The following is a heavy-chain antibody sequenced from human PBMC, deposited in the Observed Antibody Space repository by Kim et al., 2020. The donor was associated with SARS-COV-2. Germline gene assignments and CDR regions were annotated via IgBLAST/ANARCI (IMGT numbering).Heavy chain of an antibody. CDR2: ITTTGGTT. CDR1: GFTFSSCA. J-gene: IGHJ4*02. D-gene: IGHD6-13*01. Sequence: GGSLRLSCAASGFTFSSCAMSWVRQAPGKGLEWVSTITTTGGTTYYADSVKGRFTISRDNSKNTLYLQMNSLRVEDTAVYYCAKDLRGYTGSWSGVYFDYWGQGTLVTVSS. CDR3: AKDLRGYTGSWSGVYFDY. V-gene: IGHV3-23*01.